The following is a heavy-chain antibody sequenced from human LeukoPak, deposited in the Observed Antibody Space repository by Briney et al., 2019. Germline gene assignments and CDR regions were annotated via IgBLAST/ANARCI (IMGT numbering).Heavy chain of an antibody. J-gene: IGHJ5*02. V-gene: IGHV3-11*01. CDR3: AKAPELDGAGFDP. Sequence: GGSLRLSCAASGYTFSDYNMGWIRQAPGKGLEWVSYIGSSGTRTYYADSVKGRFSISRDNAKNSLFLQMNSLRAEDTAVYYCAKAPELDGAGFDPWGQGTLVTVFS. D-gene: IGHD1-7*01. CDR2: IGSSGTRT. CDR1: GYTFSDYN.